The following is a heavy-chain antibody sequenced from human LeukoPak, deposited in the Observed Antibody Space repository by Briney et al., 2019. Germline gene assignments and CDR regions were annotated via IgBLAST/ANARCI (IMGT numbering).Heavy chain of an antibody. Sequence: SETLSLTCAVYGGSFSDYYWSWIRQPPGKGLEWIGEINHSGTTNYSPSLKSRVSISVETSKNQFSLKLNSVTAADAAMYYCASHYSSGSYRYTGSFDSWGQGMLVNVSS. CDR2: INHSGTT. V-gene: IGHV4-34*01. J-gene: IGHJ4*02. D-gene: IGHD3-16*02. CDR3: ASHYSSGSYRYTGSFDS. CDR1: GGSFSDYY.